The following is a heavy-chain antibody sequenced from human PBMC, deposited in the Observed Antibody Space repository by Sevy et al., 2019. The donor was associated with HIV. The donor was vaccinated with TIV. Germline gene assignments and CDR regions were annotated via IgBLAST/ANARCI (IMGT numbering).Heavy chain of an antibody. CDR3: ARDDPVMNAFDI. J-gene: IGHJ3*02. D-gene: IGHD3-16*01. CDR2: IYYSGSS. V-gene: IGHV4-61*08. CDR1: GGSVNSGDYY. Sequence: QSQTLSLTCTVSGGSVNSGDYYWSWIRQPPGKGLEWLGYIYYSGSSNYNPSLKSRVTISLDTSKNQFSLKMSSVTTADTAVYYCARDDPVMNAFDIWGQGTMVTVSS.